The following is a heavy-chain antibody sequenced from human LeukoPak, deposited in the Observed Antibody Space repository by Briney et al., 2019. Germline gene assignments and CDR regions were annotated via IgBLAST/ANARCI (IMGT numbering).Heavy chain of an antibody. CDR1: GGTFSSYA. J-gene: IGHJ4*02. CDR3: ARVHGGLWGDDTRFDY. D-gene: IGHD4/OR15-4a*01. Sequence: SVKVSCKASGGTFSSYAISWVRQAPGQGLEWMGGIIPIFGTANYAQKSQGRVTITADESTSTAYMELSSLRSEDTAVYYCARVHGGLWGDDTRFDYWGQGTLVTVSS. V-gene: IGHV1-69*13. CDR2: IIPIFGTA.